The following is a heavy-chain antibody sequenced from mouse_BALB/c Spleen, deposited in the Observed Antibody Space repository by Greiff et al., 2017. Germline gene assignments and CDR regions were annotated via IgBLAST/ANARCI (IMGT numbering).Heavy chain of an antibody. V-gene: IGHV1-7*01. Sequence: VQLVESGAELAKPGASVKMSCKASGYTFTSYWMHWVKQRPGQGLEWIGYINPSTGYTEYNQKFKDKATLTADKSSSTAYMQLSSLTSEDSAVYYCARSATMIAYWGQGTLVTVAA. CDR2: INPSTGYT. CDR3: ARSATMIAY. CDR1: GYTFTSYW. D-gene: IGHD2-4*01. J-gene: IGHJ3*01.